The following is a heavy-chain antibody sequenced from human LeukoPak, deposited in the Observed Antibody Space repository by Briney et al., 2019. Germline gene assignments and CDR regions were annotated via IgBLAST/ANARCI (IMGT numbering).Heavy chain of an antibody. Sequence: SETLSLTCTVSGGSISSSSYYWGWIRQPPGKGLEWIGNIYYSGNTYYNPSLKSRVTISVDTSKNQFSLKLNSVTAADTAVYYCAVGGRDYYDILTGYYKFDYWGQGTLVTVSS. CDR3: AVGGRDYYDILTGYYKFDY. CDR2: IYYSGNT. V-gene: IGHV4-39*07. D-gene: IGHD3-9*01. CDR1: GGSISSSSYY. J-gene: IGHJ4*02.